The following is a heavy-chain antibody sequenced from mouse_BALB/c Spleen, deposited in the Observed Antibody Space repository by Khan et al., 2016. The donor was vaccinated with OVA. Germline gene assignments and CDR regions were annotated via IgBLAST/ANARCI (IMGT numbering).Heavy chain of an antibody. CDR1: GYTFTTYW. CDR3: TRDRIDY. V-gene: IGHV1-7*01. Sequence: QVQLKQSGAELAKPGASVKMSCKASGYTFTTYWMHWVKQRPGQGPEWIGYINPTSGYTDYNEKLKDRATLSADKSSSTAYMQLSSLTSEDSAVYYCTRDRIDYWGQGTTLTVSS. CDR2: INPTSGYT. J-gene: IGHJ2*01.